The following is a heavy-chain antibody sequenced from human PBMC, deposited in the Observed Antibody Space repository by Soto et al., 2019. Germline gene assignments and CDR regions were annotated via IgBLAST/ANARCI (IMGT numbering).Heavy chain of an antibody. V-gene: IGHV4-59*01. CDR3: ARGAADTAMVDS. D-gene: IGHD5-18*01. J-gene: IGHJ4*02. CDR1: GGSIRSYY. CDR2: IFYSGST. Sequence: KTSETLSLTCTVSGGSIRSYYWTWIRQPPGKGLEWLGYIFYSGSTFYNPSLKSRVTISIHTSKSQFSLQLTSVTAADTAVYYCARGAADTAMVDSWGQGTLVTVSS.